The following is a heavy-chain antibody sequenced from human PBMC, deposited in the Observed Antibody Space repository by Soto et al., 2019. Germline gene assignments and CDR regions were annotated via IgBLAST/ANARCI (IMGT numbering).Heavy chain of an antibody. CDR1: SAPITKYY. CDR2: THHSGYI. CDR3: ARGVQVTVNSYYYYMDV. J-gene: IGHJ6*03. Sequence: SETLSLTCTVSSAPITKYYWGWVRQAPGRGLEWIGFTHHSGYISYSPSLKSRVTMSVDPSKNQVSLKLTSVTAADTAVYYCARGVQVTVNSYYYYMDVWGKGTTVTVSS. V-gene: IGHV4-4*09. D-gene: IGHD4-17*01.